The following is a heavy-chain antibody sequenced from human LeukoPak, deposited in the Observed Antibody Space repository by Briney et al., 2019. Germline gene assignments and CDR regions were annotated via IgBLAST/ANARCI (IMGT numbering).Heavy chain of an antibody. J-gene: IGHJ4*02. Sequence: SETLSLTCTVSGGSISSYYWSWIRQPPGKGLEWIGYIYYSGSTNYNPSLKSRVTISVDTSKNQFSLKLSSVTAADTAVYYCARGYSYERGFFDYWGQGTLVTVSS. CDR1: GGSISSYY. D-gene: IGHD5-18*01. CDR3: ARGYSYERGFFDY. CDR2: IYYSGST. V-gene: IGHV4-59*01.